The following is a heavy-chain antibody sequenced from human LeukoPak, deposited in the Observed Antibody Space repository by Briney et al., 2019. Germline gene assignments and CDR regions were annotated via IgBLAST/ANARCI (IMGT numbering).Heavy chain of an antibody. CDR3: ARVSEVSYNWFDP. CDR1: GGSISIYY. D-gene: IGHD1-14*01. Sequence: SETLSLTCTVSGGSISIYYWSWIRQPPGKGLEWIGYIYYSGSTNYNPSLKSRVTISVDTSKNQFSLKLSSVTAADTAVYYCARVSEVSYNWFDPWGQGTLVTVSS. J-gene: IGHJ5*02. CDR2: IYYSGST. V-gene: IGHV4-59*01.